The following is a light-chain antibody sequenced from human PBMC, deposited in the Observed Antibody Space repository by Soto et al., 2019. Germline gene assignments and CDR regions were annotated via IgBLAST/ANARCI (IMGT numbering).Light chain of an antibody. Sequence: QSVLTQPPSASGTPGQRVTISCSGSSSNIGSNTVNWYQQLPGTAPKLLIYSNNQRPSGVPDRFSGSKSGTSASLAISGLQSEDEADYYCAAWDDSLNGDNYVFGTGTKLPVL. V-gene: IGLV1-44*01. CDR3: AAWDDSLNGDNYV. J-gene: IGLJ1*01. CDR1: SSNIGSNT. CDR2: SNN.